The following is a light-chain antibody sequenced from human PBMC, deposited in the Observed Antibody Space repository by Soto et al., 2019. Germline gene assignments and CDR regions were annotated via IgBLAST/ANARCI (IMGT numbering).Light chain of an antibody. V-gene: IGLV1-44*01. CDR3: GAWDDIWTGWV. CDR2: SNN. Sequence: QSVLTQPPSESGTPGQRVTISCSGSRSNIGGNTVDWYQQLPGTAPKLLIRSNNLRPSGVPDRFSGSKSGTSASLAINGLQSEDEADYYCGAWDDIWTGWVFGGGTKLTVL. J-gene: IGLJ3*02. CDR1: RSNIGGNT.